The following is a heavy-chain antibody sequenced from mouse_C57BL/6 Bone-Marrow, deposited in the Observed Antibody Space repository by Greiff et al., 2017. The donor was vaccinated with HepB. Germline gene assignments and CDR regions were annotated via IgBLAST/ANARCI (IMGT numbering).Heavy chain of an antibody. CDR3: ARSERYYAMDY. J-gene: IGHJ4*01. Sequence: QVQLKQSGAELARPGASVKMSCKASGYTFTSYTMHWVKQRPGQGLEWIGYINPSSGYTKYNQKVKDKATLTADKSSSTAYMQLSSLTSEDSAVYYCARSERYYAMDYWGQGTSVTVSS. CDR2: INPSSGYT. V-gene: IGHV1-4*01. CDR1: GYTFTSYT.